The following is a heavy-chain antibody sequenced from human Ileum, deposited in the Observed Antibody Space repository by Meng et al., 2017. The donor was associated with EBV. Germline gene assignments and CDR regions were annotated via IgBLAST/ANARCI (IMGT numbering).Heavy chain of an antibody. V-gene: IGHV4-34*12. D-gene: IGHD2-8*02. CDR2: IIHGVSP. CDR1: VRYFIGAY. J-gene: IGHJ4*02. CDR3: ARRPTGIDY. Sequence: QAKLQHCGPVLLKPSDALSLTSAGTVRYFIGAYWNWIAQPPGKGLECIEEIIHGVSPSYNPSLQSRFTISIDTSKNQLSLMLTSVTAADTAVYYCARRPTGIDYWGQGTLVTVSS.